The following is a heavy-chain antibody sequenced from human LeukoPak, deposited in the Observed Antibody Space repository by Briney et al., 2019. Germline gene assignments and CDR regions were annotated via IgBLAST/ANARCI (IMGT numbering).Heavy chain of an antibody. Sequence: ASVKVSCKASGYTFTGYYMHWVRQAPGQGLEWMGWINPNSGGTNYAQKFQGRVTMTRDTSISTAYMELSRLRSDDTAVYYCARGYDSYGYGATEITDYWGQGTLVTVSS. CDR2: INPNSGGT. D-gene: IGHD5-18*01. CDR3: ARGYDSYGYGATEITDY. V-gene: IGHV1-2*02. J-gene: IGHJ4*02. CDR1: GYTFTGYY.